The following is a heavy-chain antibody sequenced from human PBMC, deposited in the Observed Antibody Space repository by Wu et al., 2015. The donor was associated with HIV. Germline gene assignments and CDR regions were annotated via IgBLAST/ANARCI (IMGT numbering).Heavy chain of an antibody. CDR2: INPNSGGT. J-gene: IGHJ3*02. CDR3: ARGIGGYCSSTSCPDAFDI. Sequence: QVHLVQSGAEVKKPGSSVKVSCKASGGTFNSYAINWVRQAPGQGLEWVGWINPNSGGTNYAQKFQGRVTMTRDTSISTAYMELSRLRSDDTAVYYCARGIGGYCSSTSCPDAFDIWGQGTMVTVSS. D-gene: IGHD2-2*01. CDR1: GGTFNSYA. V-gene: IGHV1-2*02.